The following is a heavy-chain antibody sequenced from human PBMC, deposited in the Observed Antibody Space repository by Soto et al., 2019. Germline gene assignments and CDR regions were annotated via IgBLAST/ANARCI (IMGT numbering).Heavy chain of an antibody. Sequence: EVQLVESGGGLVQPGGSLRLSCAASGFTFSSYEMNWVRQAPGKGLEWVSYISSSGSTIYYADSVKGRFTISRDNAKNPLYLQMNSLRVEDTAVYYCARVEYYYDSSGYIRDYWGQGNLVTFSS. V-gene: IGHV3-48*03. CDR2: ISSSGSTI. D-gene: IGHD3-22*01. J-gene: IGHJ4*02. CDR3: ARVEYYYDSSGYIRDY. CDR1: GFTFSSYE.